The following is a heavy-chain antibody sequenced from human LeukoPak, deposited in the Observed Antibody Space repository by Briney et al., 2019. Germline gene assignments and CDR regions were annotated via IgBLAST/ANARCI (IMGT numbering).Heavy chain of an antibody. J-gene: IGHJ4*02. CDR2: IRYDGSNK. Sequence: GGSLRLSCAASGFTFSSYGMHWVRQAPGKGLEWVGFIRYDGSNKYYTDSVKGRFTISRDNSKNTVSLEMNSLRAEDTAIYYCAKDVNSYCRGDCSDYWGQGTLVTVSS. CDR1: GFTFSSYG. V-gene: IGHV3-30*02. D-gene: IGHD2-21*01. CDR3: AKDVNSYCRGDCSDY.